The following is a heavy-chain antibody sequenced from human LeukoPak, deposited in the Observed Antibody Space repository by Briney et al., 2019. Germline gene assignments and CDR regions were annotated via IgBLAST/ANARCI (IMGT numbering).Heavy chain of an antibody. CDR1: GGSISSYY. J-gene: IGHJ4*02. V-gene: IGHV4-59*08. Sequence: SETLSLTCTVSGGSISSYYWSWIRQPPGKGLGWIGYIYYSGSTNYNPSLKSRVTISVDTSKNQFSLKLSSVTAADTAVYYCARVNWGGDFDYWGQGTLVTVSS. D-gene: IGHD7-27*01. CDR2: IYYSGST. CDR3: ARVNWGGDFDY.